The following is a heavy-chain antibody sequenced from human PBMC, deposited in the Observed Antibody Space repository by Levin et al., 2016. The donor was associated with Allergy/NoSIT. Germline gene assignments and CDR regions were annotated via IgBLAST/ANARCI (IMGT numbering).Heavy chain of an antibody. CDR3: ARGQIGYSGYYNWFDP. J-gene: IGHJ5*02. CDR2: MNPNSGNT. V-gene: IGHV1-8*01. D-gene: IGHD5-12*01. Sequence: WVRQAPGQGLEWMGWMNPNSGNTGYAQKFQGRVTMTRNTSISTAYMELSSLRSEDTAVYYCARGQIGYSGYYNWFDPWGQGTLVTVSS.